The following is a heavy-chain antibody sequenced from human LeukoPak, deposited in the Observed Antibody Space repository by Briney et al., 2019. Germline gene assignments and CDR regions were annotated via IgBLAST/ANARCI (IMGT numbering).Heavy chain of an antibody. V-gene: IGHV3-23*01. CDR2: ISSSGNT. Sequence: QSGGSLRLSCAASGFTFSRSAMTWVRQTPGKGLDWVSSISSSGNTYCADSVKGRFTISRDNSKNMLYLQMNSLRAEDTAVYYCVKGRISEDGLDFWGQGTLVTVSS. CDR1: GFTFSRSA. CDR3: VKGRISEDGLDF. J-gene: IGHJ4*02. D-gene: IGHD6-13*01.